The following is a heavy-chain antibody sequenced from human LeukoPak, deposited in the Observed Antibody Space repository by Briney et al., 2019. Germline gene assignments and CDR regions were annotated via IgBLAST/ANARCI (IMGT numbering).Heavy chain of an antibody. V-gene: IGHV3-48*04. J-gene: IGHJ4*02. CDR3: ATAYSGDSPPSDY. CDR1: GFTFSSYA. D-gene: IGHD1-26*01. Sequence: PGGSLRLSCAASGFTFSSYAMTWVRQAPGKGLEWISYISSSGDITYYAGSVKGRFTISRDNAKNSLYLQMNSLRAEDTAVYYCATAYSGDSPPSDYWGQGTLVTVSS. CDR2: ISSSGDIT.